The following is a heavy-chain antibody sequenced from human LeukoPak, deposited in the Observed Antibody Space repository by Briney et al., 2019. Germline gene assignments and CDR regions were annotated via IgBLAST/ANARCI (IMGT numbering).Heavy chain of an antibody. D-gene: IGHD3-22*01. CDR3: ARALYYYDSSGYYTPG. V-gene: IGHV3-48*03. CDR2: XSSRGSSK. CDR1: GFTFSSYE. Sequence: GGSLRLPCAASGFTFSSYEMNWVRQAPGKRLKWVXXXSSRGSSKYYADSVKGRFTISRDNAKNSLYLKMNTLRAEDTAVYYCARALYYYDSSGYYTPGWGQGTLVTVSS. J-gene: IGHJ4*02.